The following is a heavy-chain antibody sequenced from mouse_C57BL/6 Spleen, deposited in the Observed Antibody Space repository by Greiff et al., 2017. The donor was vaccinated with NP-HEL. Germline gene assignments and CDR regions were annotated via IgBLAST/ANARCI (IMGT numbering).Heavy chain of an antibody. V-gene: IGHV5-17*01. CDR2: ISSGSSTI. J-gene: IGHJ4*01. CDR1: GFTFSDYG. CDR3: ARGYYDYDEGYAMDY. D-gene: IGHD2-4*01. Sequence: EVQLVESGGGLVKPGGSLKLSCAASGFTFSDYGMHWVRQAPEKGLEWVAYISSGSSTIYYADTVKGRFTISRDNAKNTLFLQMTSLRSEDTAMYYCARGYYDYDEGYAMDYWGQGTSVTVSS.